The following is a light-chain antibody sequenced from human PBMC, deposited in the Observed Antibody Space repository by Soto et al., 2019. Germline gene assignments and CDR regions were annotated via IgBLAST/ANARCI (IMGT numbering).Light chain of an antibody. CDR2: DAS. CDR3: QQYNNWPPWT. J-gene: IGKJ1*01. Sequence: ETVMTQSPATLSVSPGERATLSCRASQSVNSNLAWYQQKPGQAPRLLIYDASTRATAIPARFSGSGSETEFTLTISSLQSEDSAVYYCQQYNNWPPWTFGQGTKVDIK. CDR1: QSVNSN. V-gene: IGKV3-15*01.